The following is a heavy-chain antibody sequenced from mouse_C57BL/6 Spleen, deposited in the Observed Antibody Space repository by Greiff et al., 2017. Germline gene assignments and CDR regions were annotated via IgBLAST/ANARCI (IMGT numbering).Heavy chain of an antibody. CDR2: IDPENGDT. Sequence: VQLQQSGAELVRPGASVKLSCTASGFNIKDDYMHWVKQRPEQGLEWIGWIDPENGDTEYASKFQGKATITADTSSNTAYLQLSSLTSEDTAVYYCTRSTMINAMDYWGQGTSVTVSS. CDR1: GFNIKDDY. V-gene: IGHV14-4*01. D-gene: IGHD2-4*01. J-gene: IGHJ4*01. CDR3: TRSTMINAMDY.